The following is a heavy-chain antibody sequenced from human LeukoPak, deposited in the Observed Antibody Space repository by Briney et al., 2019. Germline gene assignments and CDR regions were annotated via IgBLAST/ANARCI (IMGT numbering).Heavy chain of an antibody. CDR1: GYTFTSYG. CDR3: ARVVGYGDKGRFDP. V-gene: IGHV1-18*01. Sequence: ASVKVSCKASGYTFTSYGISWVRQAPGQGLEWMGWIGAYNGNTNYAQKLQGRVTMTTDTSTSTAYMELRSLRSDDTAVYYCARVVGYGDKGRFDPWGQGTLVTVSS. D-gene: IGHD4-17*01. CDR2: IGAYNGNT. J-gene: IGHJ5*02.